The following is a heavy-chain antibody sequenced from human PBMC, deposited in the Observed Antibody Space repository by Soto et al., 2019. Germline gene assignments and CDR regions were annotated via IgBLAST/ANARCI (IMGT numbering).Heavy chain of an antibody. CDR3: ARDRAQNSGYPHPSDAFDI. Sequence: SVKVSCKASGGTFSTYTINWVRQAPGQGLEWMGGIIPMFGRPNYAQKFQGRLTINADKSTSTAYMELSSLRSEDTAVYFCARDRAQNSGYPHPSDAFDIWGQGTMVTV. D-gene: IGHD5-12*01. CDR2: IIPMFGRP. CDR1: GGTFSTYT. V-gene: IGHV1-69*06. J-gene: IGHJ3*02.